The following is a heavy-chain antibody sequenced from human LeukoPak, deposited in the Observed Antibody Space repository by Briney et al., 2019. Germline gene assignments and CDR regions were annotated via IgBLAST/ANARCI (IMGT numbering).Heavy chain of an antibody. Sequence: GPCLRPSRPLSAPTVTTYSTSCVRLQPRDWRGWDSSVSVVGVSTYYADSVKRRFTSSRDNSKRKIYVQIHSLRAEETAVYYCAKDYRGKAKVAIGPDAFDIWGEGRNVTVSS. CDR3: AKDYRGKAKVAIGPDAFDI. CDR2: VSVVGVST. V-gene: IGHV3-23*01. J-gene: IGHJ3*02. CDR1: APTVTTYS. D-gene: IGHD1-26*01.